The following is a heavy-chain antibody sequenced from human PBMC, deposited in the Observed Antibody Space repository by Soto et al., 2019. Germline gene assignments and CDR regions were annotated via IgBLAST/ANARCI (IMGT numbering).Heavy chain of an antibody. D-gene: IGHD3-3*01. CDR2: IYYSGST. CDR1: GGSISSSSYY. CDR3: ARHLLQCRFLVRAIPNWFDP. J-gene: IGHJ5*02. V-gene: IGHV4-39*01. Sequence: PSETLSLTCTVSGGSISSSSYYWGWIRQPPGKGLEWIGSIYYSGSTYYNPSLKSRVTISVDTSKNQFSLKLSSVTAADTAVYYCARHLLQCRFLVRAIPNWFDPWGKGTLVTVSS.